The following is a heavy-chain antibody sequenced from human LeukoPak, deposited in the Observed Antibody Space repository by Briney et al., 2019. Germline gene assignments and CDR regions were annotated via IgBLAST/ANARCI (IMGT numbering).Heavy chain of an antibody. Sequence: GGTLRLFGAASGFTYRTYNINWVSQTPGKGLEWISYISSNGNTIYYADSVKGRFTISRDNAKNSVYLQLNSLRDEDTAIYHCARDYGGHGEYFDYWGQGTLVTVSS. D-gene: IGHD4-23*01. CDR1: GFTYRTYN. J-gene: IGHJ4*02. CDR3: ARDYGGHGEYFDY. V-gene: IGHV3-48*02. CDR2: ISSNGNTI.